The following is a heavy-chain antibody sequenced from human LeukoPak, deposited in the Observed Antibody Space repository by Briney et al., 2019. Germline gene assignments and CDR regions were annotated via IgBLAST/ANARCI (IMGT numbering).Heavy chain of an antibody. J-gene: IGHJ4*02. Sequence: GGSLRLSCAASGFTFSSYAMHWVRQAPGKGPEYVSAISSNGGSTYYANSVKGRFTISRDNSKNTLYLQMGSLRAEDMAVYYCARARGGSHDYWGQGTLVTVSS. CDR2: ISSNGGST. V-gene: IGHV3-64*01. D-gene: IGHD2-15*01. CDR1: GFTFSSYA. CDR3: ARARGGSHDY.